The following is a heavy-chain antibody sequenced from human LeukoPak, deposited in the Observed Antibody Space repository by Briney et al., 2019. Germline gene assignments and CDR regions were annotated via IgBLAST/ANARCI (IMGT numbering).Heavy chain of an antibody. Sequence: GGSLRLSCAASGFTFSSYWMSWVRQAPGKGLEWVANIKQDGSEKYYVDSVKGGFTISRDNAKNSLYLQMNSLRAEDTAVYYCAREVVVVSGDAFDIWGQGTMVTVSS. CDR1: GFTFSSYW. J-gene: IGHJ3*02. D-gene: IGHD2-2*01. CDR2: IKQDGSEK. CDR3: AREVVVVSGDAFDI. V-gene: IGHV3-7*03.